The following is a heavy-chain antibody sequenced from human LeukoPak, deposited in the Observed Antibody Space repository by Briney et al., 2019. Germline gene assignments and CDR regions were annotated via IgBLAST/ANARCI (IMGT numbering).Heavy chain of an antibody. CDR1: GYTFTSYG. Sequence: GASVKVSRKASGYTFTSYGISWVRQAPGQGLEWMGWISAYNGNTNYAQKLQGRVTMTTDTSTSTAYMELRSLRSDDTAVYYCARDRVAVAGGYYFDYWGQGTLVTVSS. CDR2: ISAYNGNT. D-gene: IGHD6-19*01. V-gene: IGHV1-18*01. J-gene: IGHJ4*02. CDR3: ARDRVAVAGGYYFDY.